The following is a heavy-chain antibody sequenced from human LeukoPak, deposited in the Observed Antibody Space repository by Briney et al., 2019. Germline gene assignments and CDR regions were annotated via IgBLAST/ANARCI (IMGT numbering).Heavy chain of an antibody. CDR2: IYSGGST. V-gene: IGHV3-53*01. Sequence: GGSLRLSCAVSGFTVSGNYMSWVRQAPGKGLEWVSVIYSGGSTYYADSVKGRFTISRDNSKNTLYLQMNSLRAEDTAVYYCARSRYQLLIFDYWGQGTLVTVSS. CDR1: GFTVSGNY. CDR3: ARSRYQLLIFDY. J-gene: IGHJ4*02. D-gene: IGHD2-2*01.